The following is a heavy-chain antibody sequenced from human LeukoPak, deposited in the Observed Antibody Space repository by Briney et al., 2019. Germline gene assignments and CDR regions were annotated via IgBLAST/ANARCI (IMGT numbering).Heavy chain of an antibody. CDR2: ISSSSSTI. CDR1: GFTFSAYS. V-gene: IGHV3-48*04. Sequence: GGSLRLSCAASGFTFSAYSMNWVRQAPGKGLEWVSYISSSSSTIFYADSVKGRFTISRDNAKNSLYLQMNSLRAEDTAVYYCARGQAIAAAGANYYYYYGMDVWGQGTTVTVSS. D-gene: IGHD6-13*01. J-gene: IGHJ6*02. CDR3: ARGQAIAAAGANYYYYYGMDV.